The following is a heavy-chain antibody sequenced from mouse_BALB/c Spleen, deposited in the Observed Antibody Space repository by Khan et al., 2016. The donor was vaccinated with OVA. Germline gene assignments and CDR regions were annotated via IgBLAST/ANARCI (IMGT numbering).Heavy chain of an antibody. CDR1: GYTFTTAG. CDR2: INTHSGVP. V-gene: IGHV9-4*02. D-gene: IGHD2-14*01. J-gene: IGHJ4*01. CDR3: ARGGAAYNKNDGDAMEY. Sequence: QIQLVQSGPELMKPGETVRISCKASGYTFTTAGIQWVQQMPGKGLKWIGWINTHSGVPKYAEDFKGRFAFSLEISVNTAYLQITNLKTEDTATYYWARGGAAYNKNDGDAMEYWGQGTSVTVSS.